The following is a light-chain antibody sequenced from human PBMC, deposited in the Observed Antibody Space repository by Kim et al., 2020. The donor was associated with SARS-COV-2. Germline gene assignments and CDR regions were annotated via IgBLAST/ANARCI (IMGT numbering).Light chain of an antibody. V-gene: IGKV3D-15*01. CDR2: GAS. CDR3: HQYDNWPPFT. J-gene: IGKJ3*01. CDR1: QSVKKT. Sequence: SPGASATLSCRASQSVKKTIAWYQQRPGQGPRLLIYGASTRATGIPARFSGSGSGTEFTLTITSLQSEDFAVYYCHQYDNWPPFTFGPGTKVDIK.